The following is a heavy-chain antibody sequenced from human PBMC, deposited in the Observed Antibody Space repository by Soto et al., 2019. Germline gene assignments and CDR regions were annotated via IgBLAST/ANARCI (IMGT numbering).Heavy chain of an antibody. CDR3: ARGGVTMVRGSDY. J-gene: IGHJ4*02. CDR1: GGSVSSGSYY. V-gene: IGHV4-61*01. Sequence: QVQLQESGPGLVKPSETLSLTCTVSGGSVSSGSYYWSWIRQPPGKGLEWIGYIYYSGSTNYNPSLKSRVTISVDTSKNQFSLTLSSVTAADTSVYYCARGGVTMVRGSDYWGQGTLVTVSS. D-gene: IGHD3-10*01. CDR2: IYYSGST.